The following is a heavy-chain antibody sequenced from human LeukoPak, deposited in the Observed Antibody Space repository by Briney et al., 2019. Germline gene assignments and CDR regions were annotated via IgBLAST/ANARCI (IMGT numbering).Heavy chain of an antibody. CDR2: IKQDGSEK. CDR1: GFTFSSYW. J-gene: IGHJ4*02. D-gene: IGHD3-22*01. V-gene: IGHV3-7*01. CDR3: AREGRESSSYDY. Sequence: GGSLRLSCATSGFTFSSYWMSWVRQALGKGLEWVANIKQDGSEKYYVDSVKGRFTISRDNAKKSLYLQMNSLRAEDTAVYHCAREGRESSSYDYWGQGTLVTVSS.